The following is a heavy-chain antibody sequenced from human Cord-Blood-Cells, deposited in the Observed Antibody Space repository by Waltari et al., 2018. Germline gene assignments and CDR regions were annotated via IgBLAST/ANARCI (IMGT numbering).Heavy chain of an antibody. D-gene: IGHD3-22*01. CDR3: ARGGRITMIVVVKKAFDY. CDR2: INHSGST. J-gene: IGHJ4*02. CDR1: GGSFSGYY. Sequence: QVQLQQRGAGLLKPSETLSLTCAVYGGSFSGYYWSWIRQPPGTGLEWIGEINHSGSTNYNPSLKSRVTISVDTSKNQFSLKLSSVTAADTAVYYCARGGRITMIVVVKKAFDYWGQGTLVTVSS. V-gene: IGHV4-34*01.